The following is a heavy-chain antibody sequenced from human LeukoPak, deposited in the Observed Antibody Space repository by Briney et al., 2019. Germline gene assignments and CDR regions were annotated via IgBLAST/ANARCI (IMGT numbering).Heavy chain of an antibody. CDR2: ITTSSTYT. Sequence: GGSLRLSCEASGFSFSSYNMDSVRQTPGRGLEWISSITTSSTYTFYADSVKGRFTISRDNARNPLYLQMNSLRVEDTAVYYCARDPYSGTYGNTYYYYMDVWGKGTTVTISS. J-gene: IGHJ6*03. V-gene: IGHV3-21*01. CDR3: ARDPYSGTYGNTYYYYMDV. D-gene: IGHD1-26*01. CDR1: GFSFSSYN.